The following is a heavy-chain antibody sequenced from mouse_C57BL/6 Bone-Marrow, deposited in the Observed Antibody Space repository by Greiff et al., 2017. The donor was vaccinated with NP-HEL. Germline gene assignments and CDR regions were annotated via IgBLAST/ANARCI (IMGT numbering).Heavy chain of an antibody. CDR2: ISSGSSTI. D-gene: IGHD3-3*01. V-gene: IGHV5-17*01. J-gene: IGHJ2*01. CDR1: GFTFSDYG. Sequence: EVQLVESGGGLVKPGGSLKLSCAASGFTFSDYGMHWVRQAPEKGLEWVAYISSGSSTIYYADTVKGRFTISRDKAKNTLFLQLTSLRSEDTAMCYCSRGAGTYWGQGTTLTVSS. CDR3: SRGAGTY.